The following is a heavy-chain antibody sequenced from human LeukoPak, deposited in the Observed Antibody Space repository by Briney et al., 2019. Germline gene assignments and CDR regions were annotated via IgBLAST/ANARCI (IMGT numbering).Heavy chain of an antibody. CDR3: AAGGSPGYFDY. D-gene: IGHD3-16*01. Sequence: SETLSLTCTVSGVSISSYYWSWIRQPPGKGREWIGYIYYSGSTNYNPSLKRRVTISVDTSKTQFSLQLSSVPAADTAVYYCAAGGSPGYFDYWGQGTLVTVSS. CDR2: IYYSGST. J-gene: IGHJ4*02. V-gene: IGHV4-59*01. CDR1: GVSISSYY.